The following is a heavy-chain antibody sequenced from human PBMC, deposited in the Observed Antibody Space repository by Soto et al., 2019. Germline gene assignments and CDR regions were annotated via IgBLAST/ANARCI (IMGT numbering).Heavy chain of an antibody. CDR1: GFSLSVYK. D-gene: IGHD2-15*01. J-gene: IGHJ4*02. V-gene: IGHV3-64D*06. CDR3: AAAKLLPFEF. CDR2: IGNQGDTT. Sequence: GILWTSCSTSGFSLSVYKMCKVRQAPGKGLEYVSGIGNQGDTTYYANSMKGRFTISRENSKNTLYFQMSGLRADDTDGYYCAAAKLLPFEFWGQGTQVTAYS.